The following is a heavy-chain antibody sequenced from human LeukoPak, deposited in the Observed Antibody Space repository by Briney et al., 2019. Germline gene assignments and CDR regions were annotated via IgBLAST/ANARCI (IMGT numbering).Heavy chain of an antibody. J-gene: IGHJ6*04. CDR1: GFTFSSYE. Sequence: GGSLRLSCAASGFTFSSYEMNWVRQAPGKGLEWVSYISSSGSTIYYADSVKGRFTISRDNAKNSLYLQMNSLRAEDSAVYYCARAVVVVVPYYYYGMDVWGKGTTVTVSS. V-gene: IGHV3-48*03. CDR2: ISSSGSTI. CDR3: ARAVVVVVPYYYYGMDV. D-gene: IGHD2-15*01.